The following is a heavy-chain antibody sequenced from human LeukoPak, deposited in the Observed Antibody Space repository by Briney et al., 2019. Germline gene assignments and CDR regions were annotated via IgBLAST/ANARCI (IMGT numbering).Heavy chain of an antibody. D-gene: IGHD6-13*01. Sequence: SGTLSLTCAVSGGSISSSNWWSWVRQPPGKGLEWIGEIYHSGSTNYNPSLQSRVAISVDKSKNQFSLKLSSVSAADTAVYYCARVDSSWYFDYWGQGTLVTVSS. J-gene: IGHJ4*02. CDR3: ARVDSSWYFDY. V-gene: IGHV4-4*02. CDR2: IYHSGST. CDR1: GGSISSSNW.